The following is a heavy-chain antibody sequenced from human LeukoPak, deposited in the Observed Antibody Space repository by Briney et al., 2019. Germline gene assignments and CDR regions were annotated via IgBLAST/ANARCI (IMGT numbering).Heavy chain of an antibody. Sequence: PGGTLRLSCAASGFTFRSYGMSWVRQAPGKGLEWVSAISGSGGSTYYADSVKGRFTISRDNSKNTLYLQMNSLRAEDTAVYYCARGDLHYHDSTRRGFDIWGQGTKVTVSS. CDR2: ISGSGGST. J-gene: IGHJ3*02. CDR1: GFTFRSYG. V-gene: IGHV3-23*01. CDR3: ARGDLHYHDSTRRGFDI. D-gene: IGHD3-10*01.